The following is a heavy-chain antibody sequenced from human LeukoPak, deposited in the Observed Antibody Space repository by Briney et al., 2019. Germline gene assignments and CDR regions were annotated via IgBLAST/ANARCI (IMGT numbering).Heavy chain of an antibody. CDR1: GGSFSGYY. V-gene: IGHV4-34*01. CDR2: INHSGST. D-gene: IGHD6-25*01. CDR3: ARPYSSGWRGAFDI. J-gene: IGHJ3*02. Sequence: MSSETLSLTCAVYGGSFSGYYWSWIRQPPGKGLEWIAEINHSGSTNYNPSIKSRVTISVDTSKNQFSLKLTSVTAADTAVYYCARPYSSGWRGAFDIWGQGTMVTVSS.